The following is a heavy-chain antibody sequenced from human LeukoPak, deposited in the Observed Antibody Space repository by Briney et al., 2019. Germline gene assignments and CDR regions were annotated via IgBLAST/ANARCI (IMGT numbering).Heavy chain of an antibody. J-gene: IGHJ5*02. CDR1: GGTFSSYA. CDR2: IIPIFGTA. V-gene: IGHV1-69*13. CDR3: ASAGVSTIGVRFHWFDP. D-gene: IGHD6-6*01. Sequence: ASVKVSCNASGGTFSSYAISWVRQAPGQGLEWMGGIIPIFGTANYAQKFQGRVTITADESTSTAYMELSSLRDEDTAVYYCASAGVSTIGVRFHWFDPWGQGTLVTVSS.